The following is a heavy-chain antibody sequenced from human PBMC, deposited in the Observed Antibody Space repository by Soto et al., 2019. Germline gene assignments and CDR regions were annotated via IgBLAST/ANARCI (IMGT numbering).Heavy chain of an antibody. CDR2: IGSTGSVT. CDR3: ARARPTSGPAYGLDI. Sequence: EVQLVESGGGLVQPGGSLRLSCAVSGFTFSGYSFNWVRQAPGRGLEWVSFIGSTGSVTHYADSVMGRFTISRDNARSSLYLQMASLRADDTAVYLCARARPTSGPAYGLDIWGQGTGVTVSS. V-gene: IGHV3-48*04. J-gene: IGHJ3*02. D-gene: IGHD4-17*01. CDR1: GFTFSGYS.